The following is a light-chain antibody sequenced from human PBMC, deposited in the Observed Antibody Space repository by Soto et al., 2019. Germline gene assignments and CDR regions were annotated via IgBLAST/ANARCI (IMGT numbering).Light chain of an antibody. CDR3: QQYGKSPLT. V-gene: IGKV3-20*01. CDR2: GAS. CDR1: QSGSGSY. Sequence: EIVLTQSPGTLSLSPGERATLSCRASQSGSGSYLAWYQQKPGQAPRLLISGASRRATGIPDRFSVSGSGTDFTLTISSLEPEDFAVYYCQQYGKSPLTFGGGTKVEIK. J-gene: IGKJ4*01.